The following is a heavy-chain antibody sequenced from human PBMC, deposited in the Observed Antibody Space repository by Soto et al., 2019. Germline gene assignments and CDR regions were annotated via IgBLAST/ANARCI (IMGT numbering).Heavy chain of an antibody. D-gene: IGHD3-9*01. CDR3: ATDKDILTGHGYGMDV. V-gene: IGHV1-69*01. CDR1: GGTFSSYA. J-gene: IGHJ6*02. Sequence: QVQLVQSGAEVKKPGSSVKVSCKASGGTFSSYAISWVRQAPGQGREWMGGIIPIFGTANYAQKFQGRVTITADESTRTAYMELSSLRSEDTAVYYCATDKDILTGHGYGMDVWGQGTTVTVSS. CDR2: IIPIFGTA.